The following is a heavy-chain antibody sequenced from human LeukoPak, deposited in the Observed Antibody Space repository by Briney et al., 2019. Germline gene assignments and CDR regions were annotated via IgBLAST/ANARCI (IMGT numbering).Heavy chain of an antibody. CDR2: ISLTGRT. CDR3: TRESGPYCPFGY. J-gene: IGHJ4*02. V-gene: IGHV4-4*02. D-gene: IGHD1-26*01. CDR1: GGSITSTNW. Sequence: SETLSLTCGVSGGSITSTNWWSWPRQPPGQGLEWIGEISLTGRTNYNPSLIGRVIMSLDESRNQLSLTLTSVTAADTAMYYCTRESGPYCPFGYWGQGTLVVVPS.